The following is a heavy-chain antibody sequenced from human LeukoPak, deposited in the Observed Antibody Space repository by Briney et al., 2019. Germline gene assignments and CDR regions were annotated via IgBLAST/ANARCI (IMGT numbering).Heavy chain of an antibody. CDR2: ISHDGRDK. Sequence: PGGSLGLSCAASGFIFSYYPMHWVRQAPGKGLEWVAVISHDGRDKYHADSVKGRFTISRDNSKNTLHLQMNRLRGEDTAVYFCARDKKARSADYYLDSWGQGTLVTVSS. V-gene: IGHV3-30*04. CDR3: ARDKKARSADYYLDS. CDR1: GFIFSYYP. D-gene: IGHD3/OR15-3a*01. J-gene: IGHJ4*02.